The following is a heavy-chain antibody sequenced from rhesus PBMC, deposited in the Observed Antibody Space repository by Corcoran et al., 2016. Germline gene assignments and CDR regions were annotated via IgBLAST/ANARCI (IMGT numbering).Heavy chain of an antibody. J-gene: IGHJ4*01. CDR3: ARRVIAAASFDY. D-gene: IGHD6-13*01. V-gene: IGHV4-93*01. CDR1: GGSISSSNW. CDR2: IYGGSGST. Sequence: QVQLQESGPGLVKPSETLSLTCAVSGGSISSSNWWSWIRQSPGKGLEWIGSIYGGSGSTSNNPSLMSRVSSSTDTSKNQFSLKLSAVAAADTAVYYCARRVIAAASFDYWGQGVLVTVSS.